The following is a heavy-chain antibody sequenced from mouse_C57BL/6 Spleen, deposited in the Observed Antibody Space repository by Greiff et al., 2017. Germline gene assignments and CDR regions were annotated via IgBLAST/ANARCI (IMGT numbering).Heavy chain of an antibody. V-gene: IGHV1-42*01. J-gene: IGHJ4*01. CDR3: ARPVPYYYAMDY. CDR1: GYSFTGYY. Sequence: VQLQQSGPELVKPGASVKISCKASGYSFTGYYMNWVKQSPEKSLEWIGEINPSTGGTTYNQKFKAKATLTVDKSSSTAYMQRKSLTSEDSAVYYCARPVPYYYAMDYWGQGTSVTVSS. CDR2: INPSTGGT.